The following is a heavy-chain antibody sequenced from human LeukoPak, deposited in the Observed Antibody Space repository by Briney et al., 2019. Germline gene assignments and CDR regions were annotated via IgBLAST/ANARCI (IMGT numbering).Heavy chain of an antibody. D-gene: IGHD1-26*01. V-gene: IGHV3-53*01. J-gene: IGHJ5*02. CDR3: AKGPTVGAKGWFDP. CDR1: GFTVSSNY. Sequence: GGSLRLSCAASGFTVSSNYMSWVRQAPGKGLEWVSVIYSGGSTYYADSVKGRFTISRDNSKNTLYLQMNSLRAEDTAVYYCAKGPTVGAKGWFDPWGQGTLVTVSS. CDR2: IYSGGST.